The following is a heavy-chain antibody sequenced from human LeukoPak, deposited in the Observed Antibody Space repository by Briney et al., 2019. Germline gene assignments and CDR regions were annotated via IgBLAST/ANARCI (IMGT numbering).Heavy chain of an antibody. Sequence: SETLSLTCTVSGGSISSGGYSWSWIRQPPGKGLEWIGYIYHSGSTYYNPSLKSRVTISVDRSKNQFSLKLSSVTAADTAVYYCARVGSSGWYISVFDAFDIWGQGTMVTVSS. J-gene: IGHJ3*02. CDR2: IYHSGST. CDR3: ARVGSSGWYISVFDAFDI. CDR1: GGSISSGGYS. D-gene: IGHD6-19*01. V-gene: IGHV4-30-2*01.